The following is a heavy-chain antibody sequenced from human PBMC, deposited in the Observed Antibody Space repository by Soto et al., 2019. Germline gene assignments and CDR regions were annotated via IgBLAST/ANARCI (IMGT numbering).Heavy chain of an antibody. CDR2: ISSSSSTI. Sequence: EVQLVESGGGLVQPGGSLRLSCAASGFTFSSYSMNCVRQAPGKGLVWVSYISSSSSTIYYADSVKGRFTISRDNAKNPLYLQMNSQRAEDTAVYYCAREGGDLNWFDPWGQGTLVTVSS. CDR3: AREGGDLNWFDP. V-gene: IGHV3-48*01. J-gene: IGHJ5*02. CDR1: GFTFSSYS. D-gene: IGHD4-17*01.